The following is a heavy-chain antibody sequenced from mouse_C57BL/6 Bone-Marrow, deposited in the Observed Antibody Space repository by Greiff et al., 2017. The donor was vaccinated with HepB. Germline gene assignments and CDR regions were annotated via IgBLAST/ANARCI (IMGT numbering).Heavy chain of an antibody. CDR2: IWTGGGT. CDR3: ARNQRIYYGNRYYAMDY. J-gene: IGHJ4*01. D-gene: IGHD2-1*01. Sequence: VQGVESGPGLVAPSQSLSITCTVSGFSLTSYAISWVRQPPGKGLEWLGVIWTGGGTNYNSALKSRLSISKDNSKSQVFLKMNSLQTDDTARYYCARNQRIYYGNRYYAMDYWGQGTSVTVSS. V-gene: IGHV2-9-1*01. CDR1: GFSLTSYA.